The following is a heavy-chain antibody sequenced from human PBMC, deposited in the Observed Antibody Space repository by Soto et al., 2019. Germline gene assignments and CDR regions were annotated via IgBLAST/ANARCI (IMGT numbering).Heavy chain of an antibody. CDR3: ARAIVVPAAIQLYYYYGMDV. CDR2: TYYRSKWYN. J-gene: IGHJ6*02. CDR1: GDSVSSNSAA. Sequence: PSQTLSLTCAISGDSVSSNSAAWNWIRQSPSRGLEWLGRTYYRSKWYNDYAVSVKSRITINPDTSKNQFSLQLNSVTPEDTAVYYCARAIVVPAAIQLYYYYGMDVWGQGTTVTVSS. V-gene: IGHV6-1*01. D-gene: IGHD2-2*02.